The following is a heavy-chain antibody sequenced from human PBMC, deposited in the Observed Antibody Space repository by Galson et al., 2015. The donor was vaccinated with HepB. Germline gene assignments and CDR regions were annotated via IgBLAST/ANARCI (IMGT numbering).Heavy chain of an antibody. D-gene: IGHD6-19*01. CDR2: IYSGGST. Sequence: SLRLSCAASGFAVSDNYMSWVRQAPGKGLEWVSVIYSGGSTYYADSVKGRFTIFRDNSKNTVYLQMNSLRAEDTAVYYCARDLGSGWNYYYYGMDVWGQGTTVTVSS. J-gene: IGHJ6*02. CDR3: ARDLGSGWNYYYYGMDV. V-gene: IGHV3-53*01. CDR1: GFAVSDNY.